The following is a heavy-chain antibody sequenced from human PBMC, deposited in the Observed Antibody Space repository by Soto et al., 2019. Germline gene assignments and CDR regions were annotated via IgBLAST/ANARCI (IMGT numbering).Heavy chain of an antibody. V-gene: IGHV4-59*01. J-gene: IGHJ4*02. D-gene: IGHD4-4*01. CDR3: ARDLGGYDYSAFDY. CDR1: GGSISSYY. Sequence: QVQLQESGPGLVKHSETLSLTCTVSGGSISSYYWSWIRQPPGKGLEWIGYIYYSGSTNYNPSLKSRVTISVDTSKNQFSLKLSSVTAADTAVYYCARDLGGYDYSAFDYWGQGTLVTVSS. CDR2: IYYSGST.